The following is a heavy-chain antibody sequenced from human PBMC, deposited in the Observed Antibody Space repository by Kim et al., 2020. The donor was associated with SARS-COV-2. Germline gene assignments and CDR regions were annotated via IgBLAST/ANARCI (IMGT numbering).Heavy chain of an antibody. D-gene: IGHD1-26*01. V-gene: IGHV3-23*01. J-gene: IGHJ4*02. CDR2: ISGDGGST. Sequence: GGSLRLSCAVSGFTFTNYALSWVRQAPGKGLEWVSGISGDGGSTKYAGSVKGRFIISRDNSNNTLHLQMNSLRAEDAAIYYCAKNYGGSNTDFLHFFDYWGQGTLVNVSS. CDR3: AKNYGGSNTDFLHFFDY. CDR1: GFTFTNYA.